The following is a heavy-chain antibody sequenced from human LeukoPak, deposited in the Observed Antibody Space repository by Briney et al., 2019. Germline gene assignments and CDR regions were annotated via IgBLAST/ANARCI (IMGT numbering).Heavy chain of an antibody. Sequence: ASVKVSCKASGYTFTSYDINWVRQATGQGLEWVGWMNPNSGNTGYAQKFQGRVTMTRNTSISTAYMELSSLRSEDTAVYYCARSGGITIFGVVILAWFDPWGQGTLVTVSS. V-gene: IGHV1-8*01. CDR1: GYTFTSYD. J-gene: IGHJ5*02. D-gene: IGHD3-3*01. CDR3: ARSGGITIFGVVILAWFDP. CDR2: MNPNSGNT.